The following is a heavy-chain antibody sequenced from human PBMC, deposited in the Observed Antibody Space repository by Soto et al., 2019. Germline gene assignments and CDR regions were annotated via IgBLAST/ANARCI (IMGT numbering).Heavy chain of an antibody. V-gene: IGHV1-18*04. J-gene: IGHJ6*02. Sequence: ASVKVSCKASGYTFTSYGISWVRLAPGQGLEWMGWISAYNGNTKYAQKLQGRVTMTTDTSISTAYLQWSSLKASDTAMYYCARQIFGVVKNGMDVWGQGTTVTVSS. CDR3: ARQIFGVVKNGMDV. CDR2: ISAYNGNT. D-gene: IGHD3-3*01. CDR1: GYTFTSYG.